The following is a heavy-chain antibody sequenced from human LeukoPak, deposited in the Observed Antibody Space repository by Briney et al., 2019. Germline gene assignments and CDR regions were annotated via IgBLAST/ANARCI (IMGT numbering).Heavy chain of an antibody. D-gene: IGHD6-19*01. J-gene: IGHJ3*02. Sequence: PGGSLRLSCAASGFTVSSNYMSWVRQAPGKGLEWVSVIYSGGNTYYADSVKGRFTISRDNSKNALYLQMNGLRAEDTAVYFCARSSGWPKDGAFDIWGQGTMVTVSS. V-gene: IGHV3-53*01. CDR3: ARSSGWPKDGAFDI. CDR1: GFTVSSNY. CDR2: IYSGGNT.